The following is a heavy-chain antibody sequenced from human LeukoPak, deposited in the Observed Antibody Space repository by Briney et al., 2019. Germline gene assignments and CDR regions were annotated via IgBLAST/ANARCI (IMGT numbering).Heavy chain of an antibody. CDR1: GYTFTSYY. Sequence: GASVKVSCKASGYTFTSYYMHWVRQAPGQGLEWMGMINPSGGSTNYAQKFQGRVTMTRDTSTSTVYMELSSLRSEDTAVYYCARESVGAFDIWGQGTMVTVSS. J-gene: IGHJ3*02. V-gene: IGHV1-46*01. CDR3: ARESVGAFDI. CDR2: INPSGGST.